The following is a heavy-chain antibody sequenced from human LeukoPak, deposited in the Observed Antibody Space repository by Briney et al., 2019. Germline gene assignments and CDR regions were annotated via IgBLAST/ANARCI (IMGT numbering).Heavy chain of an antibody. D-gene: IGHD3-10*01. CDR1: GGSIHSGGYS. Sequence: PSETRSLTCTISGGSIHSGGYSWSWIRPHPGKGLEWIGYIYYSGNTYYNPSLKSRVTISIDTSKNQFSLKVRSVTVADTGVYYCAREMGFGWFDPWGQGALVTVSS. CDR3: AREMGFGWFDP. J-gene: IGHJ5*02. CDR2: IYYSGNT. V-gene: IGHV4-31*03.